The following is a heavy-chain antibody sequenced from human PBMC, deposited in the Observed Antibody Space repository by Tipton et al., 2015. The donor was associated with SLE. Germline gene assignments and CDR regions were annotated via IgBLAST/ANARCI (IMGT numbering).Heavy chain of an antibody. CDR3: ARGTHFYGFYDS. D-gene: IGHD3-3*02. CDR2: VYSSGST. J-gene: IGHJ4*02. Sequence: TLSLTCVVSGDSLRGSTYYWSWIRQPPGTGPEWIGSVYSSGSTYYNPFLMSRATLSLDMSRNQFSLKLISMTAADTAVYFCARGTHFYGFYDSWGQGTLVTVSP. CDR1: GDSLRGSTYY. V-gene: IGHV4-39*07.